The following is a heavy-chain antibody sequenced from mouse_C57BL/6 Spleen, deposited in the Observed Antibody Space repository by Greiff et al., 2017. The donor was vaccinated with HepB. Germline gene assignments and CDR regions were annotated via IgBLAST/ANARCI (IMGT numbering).Heavy chain of an antibody. D-gene: IGHD1-1*01. J-gene: IGHJ2*01. CDR1: GYTFTSYW. CDR3: ARGDSYYGSRDY. CDR2: IDPSDSET. V-gene: IGHV1-52*01. Sequence: QQSCKASGYTFTSYWMHWVKQRPIQGLEWIGNIDPSDSETHYNQKFKDKATLTVDKSSSTAYMQLSSLTSEDSAVYYCARGDSYYGSRDYWGQGTTLTVSS.